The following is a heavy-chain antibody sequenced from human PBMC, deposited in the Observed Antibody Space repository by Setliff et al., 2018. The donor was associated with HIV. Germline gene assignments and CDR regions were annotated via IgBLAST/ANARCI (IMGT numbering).Heavy chain of an antibody. CDR1: GGSFGSRNW. V-gene: IGHV4-4*02. CDR2: IYHDGSA. D-gene: IGHD3-16*01. CDR3: ARAVMGDYYYYMDV. J-gene: IGHJ6*03. Sequence: TLSLTCAASGGSFGSRNWWSWVRQPPGKGLEWIGEIYHDGSANYNTSLRSRVTTSVDKSKNQFSLKLSSVTAADTAVYYCARAVMGDYYYYMDVWGKGTTVTVSS.